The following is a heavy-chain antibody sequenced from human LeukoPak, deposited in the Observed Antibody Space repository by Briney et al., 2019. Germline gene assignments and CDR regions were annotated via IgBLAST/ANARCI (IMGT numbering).Heavy chain of an antibody. J-gene: IGHJ4*02. CDR2: IIPIFGTA. D-gene: IGHD5-18*01. CDR1: GGTFSSYA. CDR3: ARGGGYSYGSHDY. Sequence: ASVKVSCKASGGTFSSYAISWVRQAPGQGLEWMGGIIPIFGTANYAQKFQGRVTITADESTSTAYMELSSLRSEDTAVDYCARGGGYSYGSHDYWGQGTLVTVSS. V-gene: IGHV1-69*13.